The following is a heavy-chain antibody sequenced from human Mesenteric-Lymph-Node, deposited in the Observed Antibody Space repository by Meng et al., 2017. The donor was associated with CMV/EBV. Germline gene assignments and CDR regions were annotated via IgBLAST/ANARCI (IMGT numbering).Heavy chain of an antibody. D-gene: IGHD3-3*01. CDR2: ISSVSSKI. V-gene: IGHV3-21*01. CDR3: VAEHDFWSGYHNWFDA. J-gene: IGHJ5*02. Sequence: GGSLRLSCAASGFSFSTFAMSWVRQAPGKGLEWVSSISSVSSKIYYAHSVRGRFTISRDNAKNSLHLQMNSLRVEDTAIYYCVAEHDFWSGYHNWFDAWGQGTLVTVSS. CDR1: GFSFSTFA.